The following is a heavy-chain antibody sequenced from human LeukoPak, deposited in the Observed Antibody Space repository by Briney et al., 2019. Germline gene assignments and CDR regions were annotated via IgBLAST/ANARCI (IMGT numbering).Heavy chain of an antibody. J-gene: IGHJ4*02. Sequence: GGSLRLSCAASRFTFSSYAMNWVRQAPGKGLEWVSAISGGGTTTYYADSVKGRFTFSRDNSKNTLYLQMNSLRAEDTALYFCAKGSTWSSYYFDSWGQGTLVTVSS. CDR2: ISGGGTTT. D-gene: IGHD6-13*01. CDR3: AKGSTWSSYYFDS. V-gene: IGHV3-23*01. CDR1: RFTFSSYA.